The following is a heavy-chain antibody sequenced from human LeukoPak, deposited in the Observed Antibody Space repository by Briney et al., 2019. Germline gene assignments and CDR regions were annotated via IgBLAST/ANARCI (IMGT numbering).Heavy chain of an antibody. V-gene: IGHV3-21*04. CDR2: ISSSSSYI. J-gene: IGHJ4*02. D-gene: IGHD1-26*01. CDR3: AKSGSYLRLQTNYFDY. Sequence: PGGSLRLSCVDFGFTSSTYSMNWVRQAPGRGVEWGSSISSSSSYIYYGDSVKGRFTISRDNSKNTLYLQMNSLIAEDTAVYYCAKSGSYLRLQTNYFDYWGQGTLVTVSS. CDR1: GFTSSTYS.